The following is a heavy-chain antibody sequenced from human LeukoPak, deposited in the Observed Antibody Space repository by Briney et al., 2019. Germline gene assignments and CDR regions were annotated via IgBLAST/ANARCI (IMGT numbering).Heavy chain of an antibody. CDR1: GYTFTGYY. J-gene: IGHJ4*02. D-gene: IGHD6-13*01. CDR2: INPNSGGT. CDR3: ARDLYSSSWYYFDY. Sequence: ASVKVSCKASGYTFTGYYMHWVRQAPGQGLEWMGWINPNSGGTNYAQKFQDRVTMTRDMSTSTVYMELSSLRSEDTAVYYCARDLYSSSWYYFDYWGQGALVTVSS. V-gene: IGHV1-2*02.